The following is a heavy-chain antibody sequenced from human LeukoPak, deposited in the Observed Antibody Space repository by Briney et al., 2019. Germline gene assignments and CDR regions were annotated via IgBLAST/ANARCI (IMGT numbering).Heavy chain of an antibody. CDR1: GFTFSNYN. V-gene: IGHV3-21*01. J-gene: IGHJ6*03. CDR2: ITSSGTYI. D-gene: IGHD6-6*01. CDR3: ARAPPGIATLSGYMDV. Sequence: GGSLRLSCAASGFTFSNYNMNWVRQAPGKAMEWVSSITSSGTYIFYADSVKGRFTISRDNAKNSLYLQMDSLRAEDTAVYYCARAPPGIATLSGYMDVWGKGTTVTVSS.